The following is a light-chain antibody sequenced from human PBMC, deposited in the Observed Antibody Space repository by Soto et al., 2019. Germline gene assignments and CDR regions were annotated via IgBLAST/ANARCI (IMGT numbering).Light chain of an antibody. CDR2: EAS. CDR1: QSISRR. J-gene: IGKJ4*01. Sequence: DIQMTQSPSTLSASIGDRVTITCRASQSISRRLDWYQQKPEKAPKLLIHEASSLESGDPSRFSGSGSETEFTLTMSTLQPDDFATYYCQQYNSYRHTFGGGTKGEIK. CDR3: QQYNSYRHT. V-gene: IGKV1-5*03.